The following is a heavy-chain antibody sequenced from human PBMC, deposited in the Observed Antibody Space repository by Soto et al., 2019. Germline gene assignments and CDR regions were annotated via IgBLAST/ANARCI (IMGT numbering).Heavy chain of an antibody. D-gene: IGHD3-16*01. CDR2: IYSGGST. Sequence: GESLKISCAASGFSVGTTYMNWVRQAPGKGLEWVSVIYSGGSTYYADSVEARFTISRDNSKNTLYLQMNSLRVEDTAMYYCARGLPSYDYPIGTWGQGTLVTVSS. J-gene: IGHJ5*02. CDR1: GFSVGTTY. CDR3: ARGLPSYDYPIGT. V-gene: IGHV3-66*01.